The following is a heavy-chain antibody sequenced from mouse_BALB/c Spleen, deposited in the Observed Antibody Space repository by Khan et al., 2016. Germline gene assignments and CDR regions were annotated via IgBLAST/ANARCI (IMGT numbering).Heavy chain of an antibody. CDR2: IYPGTGDT. Sequence: QVQLKQSGAELVKPGASVKMSCKASGYTFTSYNMHWVKQTPGKGLEWIGAIYPGTGDTSYKQKFKGKATLTADNSSSTAYMQLSSLTSEDSAVKYWAREGNYCDYLGQGTTLTVAS. CDR1: GYTFTSYN. D-gene: IGHD6-1*01. CDR3: AREGNYCDY. V-gene: IGHV1-12*01. J-gene: IGHJ2*01.